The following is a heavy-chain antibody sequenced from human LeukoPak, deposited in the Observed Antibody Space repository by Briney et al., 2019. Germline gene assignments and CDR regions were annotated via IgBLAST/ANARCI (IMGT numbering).Heavy chain of an antibody. V-gene: IGHV1-18*01. CDR2: ISAYNGNT. D-gene: IGHD3-22*01. J-gene: IGHJ4*02. CDR3: ARDLRVYYYDTSGYYYFDS. Sequence: ASVKVSCKASGYTFTIYDISWVRQAPGQGLEWMGWISAYNGNTNYAQKLQGRVTMTTDTSTSTAYMELRSLRSDDTAVYYCARDLRVYYYDTSGYYYFDSWGQGTLVTVSS. CDR1: GYTFTIYD.